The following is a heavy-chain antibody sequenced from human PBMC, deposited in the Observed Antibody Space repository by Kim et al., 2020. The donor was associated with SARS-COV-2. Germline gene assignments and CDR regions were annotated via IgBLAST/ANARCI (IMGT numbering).Heavy chain of an antibody. CDR3: ARIGPDPAAAYGMDV. CDR2: IWYDGGNK. D-gene: IGHD6-13*01. J-gene: IGHJ6*02. CDR1: GFTFTSYG. Sequence: GGSLRLSCAASGFTFTSYGMHWVRQAPGKGLEWVAVIWYDGGNKYYADSVKGRFTISRDNSKNTLYLQMNSLRAEDTAVYYCARIGPDPAAAYGMDVWGQGTTVTVSS. V-gene: IGHV3-33*01.